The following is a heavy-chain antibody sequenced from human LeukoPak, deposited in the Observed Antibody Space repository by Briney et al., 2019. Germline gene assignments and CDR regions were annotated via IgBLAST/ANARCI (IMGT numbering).Heavy chain of an antibody. CDR2: INPAGSET. Sequence: GGSLRLSCAASGFSFNAYWMAWVRQAPGTGLEWVANINPAGSETFHVDPVKGRFSISRDHAKNLVYLQMNSLRAEDTAVYYCATFGLVVALDLWGQGTLVTVSS. CDR3: ATFGLVVALDL. J-gene: IGHJ4*02. V-gene: IGHV3-7*01. D-gene: IGHD3-22*01. CDR1: GFSFNAYW.